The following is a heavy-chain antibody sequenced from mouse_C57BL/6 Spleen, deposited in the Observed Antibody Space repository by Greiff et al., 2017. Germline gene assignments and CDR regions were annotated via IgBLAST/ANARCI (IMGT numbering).Heavy chain of an antibody. D-gene: IGHD2-4*01. CDR2: INPSSGYT. V-gene: IGHV1-4*01. CDR1: GYTFTSYT. J-gene: IGHJ4*01. Sequence: LVESGAELARPGASVKMSCKASGYTFTSYTMHWVKQRPGQGLEWIGYINPSSGYTKYNQKFKDKATLTADKSSSTAYMQLSSLTSEDSAVYYCARGGYDYDGYAMDYWGQGTSVTVSS. CDR3: ARGGYDYDGYAMDY.